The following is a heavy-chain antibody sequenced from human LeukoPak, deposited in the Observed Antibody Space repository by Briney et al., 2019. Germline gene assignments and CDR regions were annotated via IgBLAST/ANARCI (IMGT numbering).Heavy chain of an antibody. J-gene: IGHJ6*02. CDR1: GFTFNRNA. CDR2: IGGSGDKT. V-gene: IGHV3-23*01. Sequence: GGSLRLSCAASGFTFNRNAISWVRQAPGKGLEWVSTIGGSGDKTFYADSVKGRFTISRDNSKNTLYLQMNSLRAEDTAVYYCAKSLPRYYYYGMDVWGQGATVTVSS. CDR3: AKSLPRYYYYGMDV.